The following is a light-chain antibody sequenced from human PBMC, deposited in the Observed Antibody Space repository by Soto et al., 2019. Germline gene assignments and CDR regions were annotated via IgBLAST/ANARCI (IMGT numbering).Light chain of an antibody. Sequence: QSVLTQPASVSGSPGQSITISCTGTSSDVGNYNLVSWYQQYPGKAPKLMIYEGGKRPSGVSNRFSGSRSGNTASLTISGLKTEDEADYYCNSYINTTIPVFGGGTKVTVL. CDR1: SSDVGNYNL. J-gene: IGLJ3*02. CDR2: EGG. V-gene: IGLV2-14*02. CDR3: NSYINTTIPV.